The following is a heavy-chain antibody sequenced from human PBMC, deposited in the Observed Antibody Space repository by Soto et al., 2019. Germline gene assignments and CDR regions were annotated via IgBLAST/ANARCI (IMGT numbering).Heavy chain of an antibody. CDR3: ARVLRYSGSYYTYYFDY. CDR2: IYNSGST. V-gene: IGHV4-30-4*01. J-gene: IGHJ4*02. Sequence: PSETLSLTCTVSGGSISSGDYYWSWIRQPPGKGLEWIGYIYNSGSTYYNPSLKSRVTISVDTSKNQFSLKLSSVTAADTAVYYCARVLRYSGSYYTYYFDYWGQGTLVTVSS. CDR1: GGSISSGDYY. D-gene: IGHD1-26*01.